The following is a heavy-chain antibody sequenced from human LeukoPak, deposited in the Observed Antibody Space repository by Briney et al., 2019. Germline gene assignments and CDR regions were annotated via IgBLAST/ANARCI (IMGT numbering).Heavy chain of an antibody. V-gene: IGHV4-34*01. D-gene: IGHD3-10*01. J-gene: IGHJ4*02. Sequence: PSETLSLTCAVYGGSFSGYYWSWIRQPPGKGLEWIGEINHSGSTNYNPSFKSRVTISVDTSKNQFSLKLSSVTAADTAVYYCARGRGVRGVITHWGQGTLVTVSS. CDR2: INHSGST. CDR3: ARGRGVRGVITH. CDR1: GGSFSGYY.